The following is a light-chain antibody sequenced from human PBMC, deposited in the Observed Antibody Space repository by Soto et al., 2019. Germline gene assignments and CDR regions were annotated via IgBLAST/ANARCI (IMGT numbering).Light chain of an antibody. CDR2: WAS. CDR3: QQYYSTPPT. V-gene: IGKV4-1*01. J-gene: IGKJ4*01. CDR1: QSILSSSHTKNS. Sequence: LVMTQSPDSLTVSLGARATINCKSSQSILSSSHTKNSLVWYQQKPGQPPKVLINWASTRESGVPGRFSGSESGADFTFTISSLQAEDVAVYYCQQYYSTPPTFGGGTKMEIK.